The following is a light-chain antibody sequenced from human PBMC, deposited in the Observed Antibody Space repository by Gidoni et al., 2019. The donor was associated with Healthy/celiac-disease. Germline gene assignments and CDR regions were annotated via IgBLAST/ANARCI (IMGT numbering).Light chain of an antibody. V-gene: IGKV1-33*01. Sequence: DIQMTQSPSSLSASVGDRVTITCQASQDISNYLNWYQHKPGKAPKLLIFDASYLEAGVPSRFSGSGSGTDFIFTISSLQPEDIATYYCQQYDNLPLTFGGGTKLKIK. CDR3: QQYDNLPLT. CDR1: QDISNY. CDR2: DAS. J-gene: IGKJ4*01.